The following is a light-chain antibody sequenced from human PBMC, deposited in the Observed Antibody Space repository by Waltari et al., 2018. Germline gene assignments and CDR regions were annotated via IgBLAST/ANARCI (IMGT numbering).Light chain of an antibody. V-gene: IGLV1-36*01. CDR3: AAWDDSLHAVV. J-gene: IGLJ2*01. Sequence: QSVLTQPPSVSEVPRQRVTISCSGSRPNIGNNAVSWYQYLPGKAPKLLIYYDDLVPAGVSDRFSGSKSGTSASLAISGLQSEDEADHYCAAWDDSLHAVVFGGGTKLTVL. CDR1: RPNIGNNA. CDR2: YDD.